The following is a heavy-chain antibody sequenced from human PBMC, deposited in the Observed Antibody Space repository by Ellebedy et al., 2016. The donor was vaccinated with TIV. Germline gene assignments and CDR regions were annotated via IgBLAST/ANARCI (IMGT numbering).Heavy chain of an antibody. Sequence: GGSLRLSXAASGFTFDSYAMNWVRQAPGKGLEWVSGITGGGSNTYYADSVRGRFTISRDNSRNSLFLQMNSLRVEDTAVYYCAKTRYGSGWCYFAYWGQGALVTVSS. CDR1: GFTFDSYA. CDR2: ITGGGSNT. CDR3: AKTRYGSGWCYFAY. V-gene: IGHV3-23*01. J-gene: IGHJ4*02. D-gene: IGHD6-19*01.